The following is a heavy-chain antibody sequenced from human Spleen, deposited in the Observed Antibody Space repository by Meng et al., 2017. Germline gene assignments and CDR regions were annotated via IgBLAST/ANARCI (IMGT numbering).Heavy chain of an antibody. D-gene: IGHD4-11*01. J-gene: IGHJ4*02. Sequence: QVTLKTWGAGLLNPSAHLSLACVVSGGSFSDYYWSWIRQPPGKGLEWIGEINHSGSTNYNPSLESRATISVDTSQNNLSLKLSSVTAADSAVYYCARGPTTMAHDFDYWGQGTLVTVSS. CDR1: GGSFSDYY. V-gene: IGHV4-34*01. CDR3: ARGPTTMAHDFDY. CDR2: INHSGST.